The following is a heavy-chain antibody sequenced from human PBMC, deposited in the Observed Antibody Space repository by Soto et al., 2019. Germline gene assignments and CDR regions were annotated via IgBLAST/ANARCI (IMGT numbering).Heavy chain of an antibody. V-gene: IGHV5-51*01. Sequence: PGESLKISCKGSGYSFTSYWIGWVRQMPGKGLEWMGIIYPGDSDTRYSPSFRGQVTISADKSISTAYLQWSSLKASDTAMYYCARRVRYFDRNPEYGMDVWGQGTTVTVSS. CDR3: ARRVRYFDRNPEYGMDV. CDR1: GYSFTSYW. D-gene: IGHD3-9*01. J-gene: IGHJ6*02. CDR2: IYPGDSDT.